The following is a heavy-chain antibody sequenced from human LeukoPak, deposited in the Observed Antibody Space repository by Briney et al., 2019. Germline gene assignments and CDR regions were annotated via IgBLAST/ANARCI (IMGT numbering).Heavy chain of an antibody. CDR3: ARLNGGIGIYDYY. J-gene: IGHJ4*02. CDR1: GFTYSRHI. V-gene: IGHV3-23*01. D-gene: IGHD5/OR15-5a*01. Sequence: GGSLRLSCAASGFTYSRHIMSGVRQAPGKGLEWVSGISNSGGSTYYADSVKGRFTISSDKSKNTMSLQMNSRRAEDTAVCDCARLNGGIGIYDYYWGQGTLVTVSS. CDR2: ISNSGGST.